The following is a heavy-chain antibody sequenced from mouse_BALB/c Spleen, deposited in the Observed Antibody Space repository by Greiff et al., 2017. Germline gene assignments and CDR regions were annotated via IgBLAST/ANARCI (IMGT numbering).Heavy chain of an antibody. D-gene: IGHD1-1*01. CDR3: ARDIKITVPFAY. J-gene: IGHJ3*01. CDR2: IRNKANGYTT. V-gene: IGHV7-3*02. CDR1: GFTFTDYY. Sequence: EVKLMESGGGLVQPGGSLRLSCATSGFTFTDYYMSWVRQPPGKALEWLGFIRNKANGYTTEYSASVKGRFTISRDNSQSILYLQMNTLRAEDSATYYCARDIKITVPFAYWGQGTLVTVSA.